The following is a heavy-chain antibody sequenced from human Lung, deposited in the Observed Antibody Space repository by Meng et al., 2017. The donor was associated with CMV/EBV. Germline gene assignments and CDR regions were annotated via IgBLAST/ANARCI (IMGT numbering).Heavy chain of an antibody. V-gene: IGHV1-24*01. CDR2: LDPVNGVT. CDR1: GYSLSELS. Sequence: SXXVSXXVSGYSLSELSIHWVRQAPGKGLEWMGGLDPVNGVTVYAQNLEGRVTMTEDTSTDTAYMELSGLRSEDTAVYFCAADRGYPNPYGMDVWGRGTTVTVSS. CDR3: AADRGYPNPYGMDV. D-gene: IGHD3-10*01. J-gene: IGHJ6*02.